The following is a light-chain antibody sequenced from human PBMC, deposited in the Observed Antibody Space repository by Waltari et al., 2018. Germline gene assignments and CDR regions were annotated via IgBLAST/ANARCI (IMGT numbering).Light chain of an antibody. CDR1: QYITCSG. J-gene: IGKJ4*01. CDR2: GAS. CDR3: QQYDGSVVT. Sequence: CRASQYITCSGVTWYHQKPGQAPRLLIYGASSRATGIPDRFSGSGSGTDFTLTISRLEPEDSAVYYCQQYDGSVVTFGGGTKVEIK. V-gene: IGKV3-20*01.